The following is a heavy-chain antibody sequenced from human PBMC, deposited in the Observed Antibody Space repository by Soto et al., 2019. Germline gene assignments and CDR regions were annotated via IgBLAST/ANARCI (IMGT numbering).Heavy chain of an antibody. CDR2: ISGGGSNT. V-gene: IGHV3-23*01. CDR1: GFPFSIYV. CDR3: AKDSNKYSSSLRGRYFDY. J-gene: IGHJ4*02. D-gene: IGHD4-4*01. Sequence: GSLILSGAASGFPFSIYVMSWVRQAPGKGLEWVSVISGGGSNTFYADYVKGRFTISRDNSKNTLLLQMNSLGAEDTAVYYCAKDSNKYSSSLRGRYFDYWGQGIGVTVSS.